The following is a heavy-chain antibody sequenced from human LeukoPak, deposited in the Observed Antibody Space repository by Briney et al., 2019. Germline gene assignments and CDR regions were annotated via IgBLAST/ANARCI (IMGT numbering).Heavy chain of an antibody. CDR2: INHSGST. Sequence: SETLSLTCAVNGGSLSGYSWSWIRQPPGKGLEWIGEINHSGSTNYNASLTSRVTISADTSQNQFSLKLRSVTAADTAVYYCARGPDGRDGYSLDYWGQGTLVTVSS. V-gene: IGHV4-34*01. D-gene: IGHD5-24*01. CDR1: GGSLSGYS. CDR3: ARGPDGRDGYSLDY. J-gene: IGHJ4*02.